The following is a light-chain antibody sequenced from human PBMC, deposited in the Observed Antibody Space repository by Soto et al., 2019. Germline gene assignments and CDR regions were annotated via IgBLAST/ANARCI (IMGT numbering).Light chain of an antibody. CDR1: QSIIRY. CDR2: LAS. Sequence: IQMPQSPSSLSASVGDRVTITCRASQSIIRYLSWYQQKPGKAPKLLIYLASSLQSGVPSRFSGSGSGTEFTLTISSLQPDDFATYYCQQYNSYSYTLGQGTRLEIK. V-gene: IGKV1-5*01. CDR3: QQYNSYSYT. J-gene: IGKJ5*01.